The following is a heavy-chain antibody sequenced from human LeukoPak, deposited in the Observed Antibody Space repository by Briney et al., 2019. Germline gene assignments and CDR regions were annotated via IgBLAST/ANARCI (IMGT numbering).Heavy chain of an antibody. CDR3: ARAPGLRRGVDYYYYYMDV. V-gene: IGHV4-34*01. CDR1: GGSFSGYY. Sequence: SETLSLTCAVYGGSFSGYYWSWIRQPPGKGPEWIGEINHSGSTNYNPSLKSRVTISVDTSKNQFSLKLSSVTAADTAVYYCARAPGLRRGVDYYYYYMDVWGKGTTVTVSS. D-gene: IGHD4-17*01. CDR2: INHSGST. J-gene: IGHJ6*03.